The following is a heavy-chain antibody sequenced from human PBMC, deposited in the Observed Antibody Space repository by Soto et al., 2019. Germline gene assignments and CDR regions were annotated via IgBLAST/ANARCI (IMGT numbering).Heavy chain of an antibody. J-gene: IGHJ6*02. CDR1: GFTLSSYA. CDR3: AKDLLRPGRAYGMDV. V-gene: IGHV3-30-3*01. CDR2: ISYDGSNK. Sequence: GRSLRLSCGASGFTLSSYAMHWVRQAPGKGLEWVAVISYDGSNKYYADSVKGRFTISRDNSKNTLYLQMNSLRAEDTAVYYCAKDLLRPGRAYGMDVWGQGTTVTAP.